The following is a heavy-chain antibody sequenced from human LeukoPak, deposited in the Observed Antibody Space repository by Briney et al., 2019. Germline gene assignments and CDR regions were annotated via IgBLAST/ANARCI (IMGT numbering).Heavy chain of an antibody. Sequence: SETLSLTCAVYGGSFSGYYWSWIRQPPGKGLEWIGEINHSGSTNYNPSLKSRVTISVDTSKNQFSLKLSSVTAADTAVYYCARGVSSSSWYGWFDPWGQGTLVTVSS. CDR1: GGSFSGYY. D-gene: IGHD6-13*01. CDR2: INHSGST. J-gene: IGHJ5*02. CDR3: ARGVSSSSWYGWFDP. V-gene: IGHV4-34*01.